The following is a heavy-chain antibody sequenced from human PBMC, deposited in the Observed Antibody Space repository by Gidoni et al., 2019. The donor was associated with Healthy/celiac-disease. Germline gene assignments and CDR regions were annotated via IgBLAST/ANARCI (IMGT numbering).Heavy chain of an antibody. J-gene: IGHJ1*01. V-gene: IGHV1-69*01. CDR1: GGTFSSYA. CDR3: AREGLGYSYGYRYFQH. Sequence: QVQLVQSGAEVTKPGSSVKVSCKASGGTFSSYAISWVRQAPGQGLEWMGGIIPIFGTANYAQKFQGRVTITADESTSTAYMELSSLRSEDTAVYYCAREGLGYSYGYRYFQHWGQGTLVTVSS. D-gene: IGHD5-18*01. CDR2: IIPIFGTA.